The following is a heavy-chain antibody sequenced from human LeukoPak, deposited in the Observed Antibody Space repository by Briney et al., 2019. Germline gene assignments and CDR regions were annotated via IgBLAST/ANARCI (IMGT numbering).Heavy chain of an antibody. CDR2: INPSGGT. J-gene: IGHJ5*02. Sequence: GASVKVSCKASGYTFSIYNMHWVRQAPGQGLEWMGIINPSGGTSYAQKLQGRITMTRDTSTVYMELSSLRSEDTAVYYCARDVVPQAPGLGFDPWGQGTLVTVSS. CDR3: ARDVVPQAPGLGFDP. D-gene: IGHD3/OR15-3a*01. V-gene: IGHV1-46*01. CDR1: GYTFSIYN.